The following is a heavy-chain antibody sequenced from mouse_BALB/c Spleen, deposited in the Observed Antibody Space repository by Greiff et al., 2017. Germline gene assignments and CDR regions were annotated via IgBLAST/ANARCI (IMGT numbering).Heavy chain of an antibody. Sequence: DVKLVESGGGLVQPGGSLKLSCAASGFTFSSYTMSWVRQTPEKRLEWVAYISNGGGSTYYPDTVKGRFTISRDNAKNTLYLQMSSLKSEDTAMYYCARHIYGNYAMDYWGQGTSVTVSS. CDR1: GFTFSSYT. V-gene: IGHV5-12-2*01. CDR3: ARHIYGNYAMDY. J-gene: IGHJ4*01. CDR2: ISNGGGST. D-gene: IGHD2-1*01.